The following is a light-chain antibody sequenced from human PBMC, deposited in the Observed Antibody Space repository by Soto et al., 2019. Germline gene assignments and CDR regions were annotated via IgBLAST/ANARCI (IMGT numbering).Light chain of an antibody. CDR2: DVS. CDR3: SSYTSSTTLYV. CDR1: SSDVGGYNY. V-gene: IGLV2-14*01. Sequence: QPVLTQPASVSGSPGQSITISCTGTSSDVGGYNYVSWYQQHPGKAPKLMIYDVSNRPSGVSNRFSGSKSGNTASLTISGLQAEDEADYYCSSYTSSTTLYVFGTGTQVTVL. J-gene: IGLJ1*01.